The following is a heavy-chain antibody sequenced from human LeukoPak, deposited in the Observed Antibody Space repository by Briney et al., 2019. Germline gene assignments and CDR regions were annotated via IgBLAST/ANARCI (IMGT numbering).Heavy chain of an antibody. D-gene: IGHD5-24*01. CDR3: AREVKMASQLGYYYYYMDV. Sequence: SETLSLTCLVSGASISTYYWSWIRQPPGKGLEWIGYIYYSGSTNYNPSLKSRVTMSVDTSKNQFSLKLSSVTAADTAVYYCAREVKMASQLGYYYYYMDVWGKGTTVTVSS. V-gene: IGHV4-59*01. CDR2: IYYSGST. CDR1: GASISTYY. J-gene: IGHJ6*03.